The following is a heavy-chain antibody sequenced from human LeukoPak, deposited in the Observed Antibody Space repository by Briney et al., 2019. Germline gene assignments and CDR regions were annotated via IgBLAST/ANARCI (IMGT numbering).Heavy chain of an antibody. V-gene: IGHV4-39*01. D-gene: IGHD1-20*01. CDR2: ISYSGST. J-gene: IGHJ4*02. CDR1: GGSISSSSYY. Sequence: SETLSLTCTVSGGSISSSSYYWGWIRQSPGKGLMWVGSISYSGSTYYNPSLKSRVSISVDTSKNQFYLKVIAVTAADTAVYYCARRITGTTSDSYDYWGQGTLVTVSS. CDR3: ARRITGTTSDSYDY.